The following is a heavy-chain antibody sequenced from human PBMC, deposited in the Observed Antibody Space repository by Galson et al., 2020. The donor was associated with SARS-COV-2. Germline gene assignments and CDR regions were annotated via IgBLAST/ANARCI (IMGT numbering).Heavy chain of an antibody. J-gene: IGHJ4*02. CDR1: GFTFSSYA. CDR3: AKPPSGYGSGSYYNPLDY. CDR2: ISGSGGST. V-gene: IGHV3-23*01. D-gene: IGHD3-10*01. Sequence: GESLKISCAASGFTFSSYAMSWVRQAPGKGLEWVSAISGSGGSTYYADSVKGRFTISRDNSKNTLYLQMNSLRAEDTAVYYCAKPPSGYGSGSYYNPLDYWGQGTLVTVSS.